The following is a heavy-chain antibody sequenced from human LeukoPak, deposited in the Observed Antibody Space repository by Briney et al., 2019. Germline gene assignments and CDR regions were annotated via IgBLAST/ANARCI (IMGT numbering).Heavy chain of an antibody. CDR2: ISPSGGT. D-gene: IGHD2-21*02. CDR1: GGSIRTYY. V-gene: IGHV4-59*01. J-gene: IGHJ3*01. CDR3: ASGSDQRSGTFDV. Sequence: SETLSLTCTVSGGSIRTYYWSWIRQPPGKGPEWVAYISPSGGTKSNPSLMSRVTISADTSKNQFSLRLTSVTAADTAVYYCASGSDQRSGTFDVWGQGTMVTVSS.